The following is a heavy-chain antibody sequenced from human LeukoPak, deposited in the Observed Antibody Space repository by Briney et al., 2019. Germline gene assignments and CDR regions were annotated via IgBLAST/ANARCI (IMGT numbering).Heavy chain of an antibody. CDR2: IYHSGST. D-gene: IGHD4-17*01. J-gene: IGHJ3*02. V-gene: IGHV4-59*08. CDR3: ARHVTTGAFDI. Sequence: SETLSLTCTVSGGSISSYYWSWIRQPPGKGLEWIGYIYHSGSTYYDPSLKSRVTISVDRSKNQFSLKLSSVTAADTAVYYCARHVTTGAFDIWGQGTMVTVSS. CDR1: GGSISSYY.